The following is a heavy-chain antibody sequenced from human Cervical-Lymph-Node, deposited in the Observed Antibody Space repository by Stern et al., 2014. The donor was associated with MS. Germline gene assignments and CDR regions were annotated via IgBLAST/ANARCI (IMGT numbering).Heavy chain of an antibody. Sequence: VQLVESGGGVVQPGRSLRLSCAASGFSFTGHTMHWVRQAPGKGLDWVTSISYDGSKKQYAGSVKGRFTISRDTSKNTLYLQMNSLRVEDTALYYCAREDYRNYSPHIDYWGQGTLVTVSS. J-gene: IGHJ4*02. CDR2: ISYDGSKK. V-gene: IGHV3-30-3*01. CDR3: AREDYRNYSPHIDY. D-gene: IGHD4-11*01. CDR1: GFSFTGHT.